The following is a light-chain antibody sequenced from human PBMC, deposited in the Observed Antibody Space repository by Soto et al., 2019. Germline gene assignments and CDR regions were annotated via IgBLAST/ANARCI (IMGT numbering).Light chain of an antibody. V-gene: IGKV1-39*01. J-gene: IGKJ3*01. CDR1: QSISSY. CDR2: AAS. CDR3: QQSYSNPR. Sequence: DIQMTQSPSSLSASVGDRVTITCRASQSISSYLNWYQQKPGKAPKLLIYAASSLQSGVPSRFSGSGSGTDFTLTISSLQPEDFETYYCQQSYSNPRFGPGTKVDIK.